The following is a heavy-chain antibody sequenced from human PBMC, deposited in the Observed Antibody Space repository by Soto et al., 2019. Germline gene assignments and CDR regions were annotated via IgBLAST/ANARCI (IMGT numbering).Heavy chain of an antibody. CDR3: ARRDAWFGADGMDV. J-gene: IGHJ6*02. CDR2: IGSSSSYT. D-gene: IGHD3-10*01. V-gene: IGHV3-11*05. CDR1: GFTFSDYY. Sequence: QVQLVESGGGLVKPGGSLRLSCAASGFTFSDYYMSWIRQAPGKGLEWVSYIGSSSSYTNYADSVKGRFTISRDNAKNSLYLQMNSLRAEDTAVYYCARRDAWFGADGMDVWGQGTTVTVSS.